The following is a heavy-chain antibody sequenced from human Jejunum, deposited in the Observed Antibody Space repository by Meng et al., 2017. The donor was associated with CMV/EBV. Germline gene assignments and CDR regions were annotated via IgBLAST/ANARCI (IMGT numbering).Heavy chain of an antibody. CDR2: ISFTTNYI. CDR1: GFALSASS. V-gene: IGHV3-21*01. CDR3: AKDLYYGDPAAFDL. J-gene: IGHJ3*01. D-gene: IGHD4-17*01. Sequence: SGFALSASSMNWVSQAPGKGLGWVSSISFTTNYIYYADSVRGRFTISRNNTKDSLYLQMDSLRTEDTAVYYCAKDLYYGDPAAFDLWGQGTMVTVSS.